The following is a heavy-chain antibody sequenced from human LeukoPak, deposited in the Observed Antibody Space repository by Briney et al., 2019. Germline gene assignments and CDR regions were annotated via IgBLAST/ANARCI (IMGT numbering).Heavy chain of an antibody. Sequence: PGGSLRLSCAASGFTFSSYAMSWVRQAPGKGLEWVSAISGSGGSTYYADSVKGRFTISRDNSKNTLYLQMNSLRAEDTAIYYCAKAWDLTIIGAGAFDIWGQGTMVTVSS. CDR3: AKAWDLTIIGAGAFDI. J-gene: IGHJ3*02. CDR2: ISGSGGST. V-gene: IGHV3-23*01. CDR1: GFTFSSYA. D-gene: IGHD3-22*01.